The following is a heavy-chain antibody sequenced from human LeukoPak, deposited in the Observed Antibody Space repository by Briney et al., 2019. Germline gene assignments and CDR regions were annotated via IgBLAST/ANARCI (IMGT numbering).Heavy chain of an antibody. CDR1: GGSISSYY. CDR2: VHYSGST. D-gene: IGHD2-21*02. J-gene: IGHJ4*02. Sequence: KPSETLSLTCTVSGGSISSYYWSWIRQPPGKGLEWIGFVHYSGSTHYNPSLKSRVTISLDTSKNQFSLNLRSMKASDTAVYYCARAFCVGDCFVLHIYFDSWGLGTLVTVSS. CDR3: ARAFCVGDCFVLHIYFDS. V-gene: IGHV4-59*08.